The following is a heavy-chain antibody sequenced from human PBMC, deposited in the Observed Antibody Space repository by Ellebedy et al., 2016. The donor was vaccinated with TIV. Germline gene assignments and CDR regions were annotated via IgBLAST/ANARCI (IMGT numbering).Heavy chain of an antibody. CDR3: ARGPHRGGSYSLEVDY. CDR2: IYYSGST. J-gene: IGHJ4*02. CDR1: GGSISSYY. D-gene: IGHD1-26*01. Sequence: SETLSLTCTVSGGSISSYYWSWIRQPPGKGLEWIGYIYYSGSTNYNPSLKSRVTISVDTSKNQFSLKLSSVTAADTAVYYCARGPHRGGSYSLEVDYWGQGTLVTVSS. V-gene: IGHV4-59*01.